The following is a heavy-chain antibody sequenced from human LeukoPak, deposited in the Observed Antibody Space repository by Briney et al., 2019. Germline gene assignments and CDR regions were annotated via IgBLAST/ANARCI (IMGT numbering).Heavy chain of an antibody. V-gene: IGHV1-69*05. Sequence: ASVKVSCKASGGTFSSYAISWVRQAPGQGLEWMGGIIPIFGTANYAQKFQGRVTITRDTSASTAYMELSSLRSEDTAVYYCARALKYYDILAGYHDAFDIWGQGTMVTVSS. CDR1: GGTFSSYA. J-gene: IGHJ3*02. D-gene: IGHD3-9*01. CDR3: ARALKYYDILAGYHDAFDI. CDR2: IIPIFGTA.